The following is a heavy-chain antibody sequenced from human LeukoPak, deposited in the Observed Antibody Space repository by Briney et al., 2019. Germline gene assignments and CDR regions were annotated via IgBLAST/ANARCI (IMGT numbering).Heavy chain of an antibody. CDR2: ISGSGGST. J-gene: IGHJ4*02. V-gene: IGHV3-23*01. CDR1: GFTFSSYA. D-gene: IGHD3-22*01. Sequence: PGGSLRLSCAASGFTFSSYAMHWVRQAPGKGLEWVSAISGSGGSTYYADSVKGRFTISRDNSKNTLYLQMNGLRAEDTAVYYCATYRRGYHDSSESYYFDYWGQGTLVTVSS. CDR3: ATYRRGYHDSSESYYFDY.